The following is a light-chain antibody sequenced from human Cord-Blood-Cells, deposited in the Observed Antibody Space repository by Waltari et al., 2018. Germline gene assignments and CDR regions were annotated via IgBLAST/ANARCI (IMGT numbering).Light chain of an antibody. J-gene: IGLJ2*01. CDR2: RNN. CDR3: AAWDDSLNGVV. CDR1: SPNIGSNT. Sequence: QSVLTQPPTASGTHGQRVTIACSGSSPNIGSNTVNWYQQLPGTAPKLLIYRNNQRPSGVPDRFSGSKSGTSASLAISGLQAEDEADYYCAAWDDSLNGVVFGGGTKLTVL. V-gene: IGLV1-44*01.